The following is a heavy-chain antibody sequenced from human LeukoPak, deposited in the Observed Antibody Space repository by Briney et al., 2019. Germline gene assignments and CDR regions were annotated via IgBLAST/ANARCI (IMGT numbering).Heavy chain of an antibody. J-gene: IGHJ4*02. CDR3: AKDRGSGYLDY. CDR1: GFTFRSYA. V-gene: IGHV3-30*18. CDR2: TSYDGSNK. D-gene: IGHD6-19*01. Sequence: GGSLRLSCAASGFTFRSYAMSWVRQAPDKGLEWVAVTSYDGSNKFSADSVKGRFTISRDNSKNTLYLQMNSLRVEDTAVYYCAKDRGSGYLDYWGQGTLVTVSS.